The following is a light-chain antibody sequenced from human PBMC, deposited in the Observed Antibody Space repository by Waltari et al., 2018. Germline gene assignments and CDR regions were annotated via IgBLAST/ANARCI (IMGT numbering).Light chain of an antibody. CDR3: RSNTNRIHLV. Sequence: QSALTQPASVSGSPGQSITISCAGTSSDVGGYDSVSWYQQHPGKAPKLMIFYVSHPASGVSSRLSGSKACNPASPTIFGLQGEGGAYYFCRSNTNRIHLVFGRGTKVTVL. V-gene: IGLV2-14*03. CDR1: SSDVGGYDS. CDR2: YVS. J-gene: IGLJ2*01.